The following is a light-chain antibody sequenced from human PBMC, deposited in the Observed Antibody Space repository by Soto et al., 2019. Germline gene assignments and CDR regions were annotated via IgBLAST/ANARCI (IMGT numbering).Light chain of an antibody. CDR1: QVISNY. V-gene: IGKV1-16*02. J-gene: IGKJ4*01. CDR3: QQYNSFPRLT. CDR2: AAS. Sequence: DIQMTPSPSSLSASVGDRVTITCRASQVISNYLAWFQQKPGKAPKSLIYAASSLQTGVPSKFTGSGSGTDFTLTIISLQPEHFATYHCQQYNSFPRLTFAGGTKVEIK.